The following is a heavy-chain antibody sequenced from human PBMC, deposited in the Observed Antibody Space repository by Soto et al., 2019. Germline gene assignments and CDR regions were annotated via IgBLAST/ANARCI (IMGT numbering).Heavy chain of an antibody. CDR1: GFTFSSYS. D-gene: IGHD1-1*01. CDR3: ARDLVEMATTERLDY. Sequence: EVQLVESGGGLVKPGGSLRLSCAASGFTFSSYSMNWVRQAPGKGLEWVSSIGSSSSYIYYADSVKGRFTISRDNAKNSLYLQMNSLRAEDTAVYYCARDLVEMATTERLDYWGQGTLVTVSS. J-gene: IGHJ4*02. CDR2: IGSSSSYI. V-gene: IGHV3-21*01.